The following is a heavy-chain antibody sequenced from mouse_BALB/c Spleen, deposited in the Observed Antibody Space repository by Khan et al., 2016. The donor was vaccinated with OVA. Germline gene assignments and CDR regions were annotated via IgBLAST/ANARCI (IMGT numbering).Heavy chain of an antibody. Sequence: QVQLQQPGAELVRPGASVKLSCKASGYTFTRYWINWVKQRPGQGLEWIGNIYPSDSYTDYDQKFKDKATLTVDKSSSTVYMQLSSPTSEDSAVYYCTRHGSSYDAMDYWGQGTSVTVSS. CDR3: TRHGSSYDAMDY. CDR1: GYTFTRYW. D-gene: IGHD1-1*01. V-gene: IGHV1-69*02. CDR2: IYPSDSYT. J-gene: IGHJ4*01.